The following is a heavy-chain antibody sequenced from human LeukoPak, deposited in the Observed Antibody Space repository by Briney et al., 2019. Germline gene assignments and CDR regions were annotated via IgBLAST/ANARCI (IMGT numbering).Heavy chain of an antibody. CDR3: ASEHSGYSSFHFDY. Sequence: GGSLRLSCAASGFTFSSYWMSWVRQAPGKGLEWVANIKQDGSEKYYVDSVKGRFTISRDNAKNSLYLQMNSLRAEDTAVYYCASEHSGYSSFHFDYWGQGTLVTVSS. CDR1: GFTFSSYW. D-gene: IGHD6-13*01. CDR2: IKQDGSEK. V-gene: IGHV3-7*01. J-gene: IGHJ4*02.